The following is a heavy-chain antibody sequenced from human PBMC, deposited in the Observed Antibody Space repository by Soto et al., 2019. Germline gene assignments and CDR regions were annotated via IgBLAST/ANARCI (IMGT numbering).Heavy chain of an antibody. D-gene: IGHD6-19*01. V-gene: IGHV3-23*01. Sequence: EVQLLESGGGLVQPGGSLRLSCAASGFTFSSFAMSWVRQAPGKGLEWVSGISGSGGSTYYVDSVEGRFTISRDNSKNTLYLQMNSLRGEDTAVYYCAKDRKSGSGWYWDYWGQGTLVTVSS. CDR1: GFTFSSFA. J-gene: IGHJ4*02. CDR2: ISGSGGST. CDR3: AKDRKSGSGWYWDY.